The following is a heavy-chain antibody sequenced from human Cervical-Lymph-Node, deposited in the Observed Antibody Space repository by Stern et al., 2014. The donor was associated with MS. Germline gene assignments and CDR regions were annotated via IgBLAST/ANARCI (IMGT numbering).Heavy chain of an antibody. D-gene: IGHD5-18*01. CDR1: GYTFTRYG. V-gene: IGHV1-3*02. Sequence: VQLVESGAEVRKPGASVKVSCKASGYTFTRYGIHWVRQAPGQRLAWMGWSNAGHGNTKYSQEFQGRVTITRDTSASTAYMELGSLRSEDMAVYYCARGGGGYSYGLDYWGQGTLVTVSS. CDR2: SNAGHGNT. CDR3: ARGGGGYSYGLDY. J-gene: IGHJ4*02.